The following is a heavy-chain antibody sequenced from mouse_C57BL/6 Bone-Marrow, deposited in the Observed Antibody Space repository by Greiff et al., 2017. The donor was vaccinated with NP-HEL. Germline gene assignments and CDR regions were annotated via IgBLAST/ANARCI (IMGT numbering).Heavy chain of an antibody. Sequence: QVQLQQPGAELVRPGSSVKLSCKASGYTFTSYWMDWVKQRPGQGLEWIGNIYPSDSETHYNQKFKDKATLTVDKSSSTAYMQLSSLTSEDSAVYYCAREVLSYYFDYWGQGTTLTVSS. CDR2: IYPSDSET. CDR1: GYTFTSYW. CDR3: AREVLSYYFDY. J-gene: IGHJ2*01. V-gene: IGHV1-61*01. D-gene: IGHD2-3*01.